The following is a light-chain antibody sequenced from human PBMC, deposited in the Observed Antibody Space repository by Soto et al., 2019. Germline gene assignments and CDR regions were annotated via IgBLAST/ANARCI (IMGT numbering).Light chain of an antibody. Sequence: EIVLTQSPGTLSLSPGERATLSCRASQSVSSNYLAWYQQKPGQAPRLLIYGASTRATGVPDRFSGSGSGTDFTLNISRLELEDFAVYNSKLQGSVSCPFGQAT. CDR3: KLQGSVSCP. V-gene: IGKV3-20*01. J-gene: IGKJ1*01. CDR2: GAS. CDR1: QSVSSNY.